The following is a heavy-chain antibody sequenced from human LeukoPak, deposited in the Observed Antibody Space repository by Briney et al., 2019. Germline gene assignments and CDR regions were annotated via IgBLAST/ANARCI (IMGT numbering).Heavy chain of an antibody. Sequence: ASVKVSCKASGYTLTGYYMHWVRQAPGQGLEWMGWINPNSGGTNYAQKFQGWVTMTRDTSISTAYMELSRLRSDDTAVYYCARDPGGSGSYLYYFDYWGQGTLVTVSS. V-gene: IGHV1-2*04. D-gene: IGHD3-10*01. CDR3: ARDPGGSGSYLYYFDY. CDR1: GYTLTGYY. CDR2: INPNSGGT. J-gene: IGHJ4*02.